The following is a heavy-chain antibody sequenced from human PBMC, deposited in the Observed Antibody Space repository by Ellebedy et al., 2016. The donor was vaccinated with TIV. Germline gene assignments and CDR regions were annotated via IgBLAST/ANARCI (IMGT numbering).Heavy chain of an antibody. CDR1: GFTFSKYS. D-gene: IGHD6-19*01. Sequence: GESLKISCAASGFTFSKYSTDWVRQVPGKGLEWVSYISGSSSNMYYADSVKGRFTISRDNAKNSLYLEMNSLRAEDTAVYYCATLRTSGWQSTWFDPWGQGTLVTVSS. V-gene: IGHV3-48*04. CDR3: ATLRTSGWQSTWFDP. J-gene: IGHJ5*02. CDR2: ISGSSSNM.